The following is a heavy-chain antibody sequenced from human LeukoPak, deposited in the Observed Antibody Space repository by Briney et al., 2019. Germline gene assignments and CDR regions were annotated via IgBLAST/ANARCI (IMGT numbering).Heavy chain of an antibody. D-gene: IGHD3-9*01. CDR3: AKAQYYDILTGYN. CDR1: GFTFSSYA. J-gene: IGHJ4*02. Sequence: PGGSLRLSCAASGFTFSSYAMSWVRQAPGKGLDWVSAISGSGGSTYYADSVKGRFTISRDNSKNSLYLQLNSLRAEDTAVYYCAKAQYYDILTGYNWGQGTLVTVSS. CDR2: ISGSGGST. V-gene: IGHV3-23*01.